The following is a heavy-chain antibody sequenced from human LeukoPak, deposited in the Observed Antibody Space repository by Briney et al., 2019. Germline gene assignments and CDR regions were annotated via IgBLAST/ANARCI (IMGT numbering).Heavy chain of an antibody. V-gene: IGHV4-39*07. D-gene: IGHD1-26*01. CDR2: IYYSGST. J-gene: IGHJ3*02. CDR1: SGSITSSSYY. Sequence: SETLSLTCIVSSGSITSSSYYWGWIRQPPGKGLEWIGSIYYSGSTYYNPSLKSRVTISVDTSKNQFSLKQSSVTAADTAVYYCARSYSGSLYDAFDIWGQGTMVAVSS. CDR3: ARSYSGSLYDAFDI.